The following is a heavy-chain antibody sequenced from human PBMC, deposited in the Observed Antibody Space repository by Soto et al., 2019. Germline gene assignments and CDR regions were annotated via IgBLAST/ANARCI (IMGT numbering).Heavy chain of an antibody. CDR2: IHGGGNSA. D-gene: IGHD4-17*01. J-gene: IGHJ4*02. Sequence: EVQLLESGGDLVQPGRSLRLSCAASGFTFSGYAMSWVRQAPGKGLEWVSVIHGGGNSAYYADSVKGRFTISRDNSKNPPYLQMSSLRGQDTAVYYCANNRGPVTTSWHFDYWAQGTLVTVSS. V-gene: IGHV3-23*01. CDR3: ANNRGPVTTSWHFDY. CDR1: GFTFSGYA.